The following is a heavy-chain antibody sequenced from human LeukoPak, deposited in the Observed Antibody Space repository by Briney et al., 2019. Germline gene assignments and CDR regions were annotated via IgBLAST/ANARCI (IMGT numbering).Heavy chain of an antibody. CDR3: ARDLLGGSYFGVPPDW. D-gene: IGHD1-26*01. V-gene: IGHV1-18*01. J-gene: IGHJ4*02. CDR1: GYTFTSYG. Sequence: ASVKVSCKASGYTFTSYGISRVRQAPGQGLEWMGWISAYNGNTNYAQKLQGRVTMTTDTSTSTAYMELRSLRSDDTAVYYCARDLLGGSYFGVPPDWWGQGTLVTVSS. CDR2: ISAYNGNT.